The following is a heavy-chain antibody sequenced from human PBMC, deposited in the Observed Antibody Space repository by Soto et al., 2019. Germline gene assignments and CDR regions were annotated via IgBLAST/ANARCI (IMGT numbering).Heavy chain of an antibody. CDR2: IDPSDSQT. D-gene: IGHD3-22*01. CDR1: GYSIAGYW. Sequence: GEPQKISCNGSGYSIAGYWITWVRQKPGKGLEWMGRIDPSDSQTYYSPSLRGHVTISVTKSITTVFLQWSSLRASDTAMYYCARQIYDSDTGPNFQYYFDSWGQGTPVTVSS. CDR3: ARQIYDSDTGPNFQYYFDS. J-gene: IGHJ4*02. V-gene: IGHV5-10-1*01.